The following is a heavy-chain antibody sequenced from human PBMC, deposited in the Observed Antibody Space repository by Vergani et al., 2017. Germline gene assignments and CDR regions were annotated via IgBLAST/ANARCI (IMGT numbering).Heavy chain of an antibody. V-gene: IGHV3-23*01. CDR1: GFTFINYD. CDR3: AKVYHYDVSDYAPPYYFDY. Sequence: EVQLLESGGGLVQPGGSLRLSCAGSGFTFINYDMAWVRQAPGKGLEWVSSISGRSDRTYYADSVKGRFTFSRDKSKSMLYLQMNSLRAEDMAVYYCAKVYHYDVSDYAPPYYFDYWGQGTLVTVSS. D-gene: IGHD3-22*01. J-gene: IGHJ4*02. CDR2: ISGRSDRT.